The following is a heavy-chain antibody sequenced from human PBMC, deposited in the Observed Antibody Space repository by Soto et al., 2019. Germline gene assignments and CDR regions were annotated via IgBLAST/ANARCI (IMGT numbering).Heavy chain of an antibody. CDR3: VRSHDYSGDGLDC. V-gene: IGHV4-30-4*01. CDR2: ISYSGTT. Sequence: QVQLQESGPGVVKPSQTLSLTCTVSGGSISSDDYYWSWIRQPPGKGLECIGYISYSGTTSYNPSLKSRVLSSGYTSKKKFSLKFTSVTAAGTTVYYCVRSHDYSGDGLDCWRHRTLVTVSS. J-gene: IGHJ5*01. D-gene: IGHD4-4*01. CDR1: GGSISSDDYY.